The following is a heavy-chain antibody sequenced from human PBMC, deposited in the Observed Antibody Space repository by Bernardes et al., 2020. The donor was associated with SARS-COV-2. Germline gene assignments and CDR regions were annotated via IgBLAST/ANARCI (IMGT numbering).Heavy chain of an antibody. Sequence: ASVKVSCMVSGYSLTELPIHWVRQAPGKGLEWMGGFDSEDGQTIYAQKFQGRVTMIEDTSTDTAYMELNSLRSEDTAVYFCAGRITLFGVITGFFDRWGQGTTVTVSS. CDR2: FDSEDGQT. CDR1: GYSLTELP. J-gene: IGHJ6*02. V-gene: IGHV1-24*01. CDR3: AGRITLFGVITGFFDR. D-gene: IGHD3-3*01.